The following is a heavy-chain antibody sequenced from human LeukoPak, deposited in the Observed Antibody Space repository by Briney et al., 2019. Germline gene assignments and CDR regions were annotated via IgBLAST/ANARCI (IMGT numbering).Heavy chain of an antibody. D-gene: IGHD2-15*01. CDR1: GYTFTSYG. Sequence: ASVKVSCKASGYTFTSYGISWVRQAPGQGLEWMGWISAYNGNTYYAQKLQGRVTMTIATSTRTAYMELRSLRSDDTAVYYCARDLGGYYSGGSCYLTFDYWGQGTLVTVSS. J-gene: IGHJ4*02. CDR2: ISAYNGNT. V-gene: IGHV1-18*01. CDR3: ARDLGGYYSGGSCYLTFDY.